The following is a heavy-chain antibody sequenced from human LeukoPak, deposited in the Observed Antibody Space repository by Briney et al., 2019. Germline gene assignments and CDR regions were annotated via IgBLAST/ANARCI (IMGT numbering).Heavy chain of an antibody. Sequence: GGSLTLSCAASGFTFSSYAMSWVRQAPGKGLEWVSAIRGSGGGTYYANSVKGRFTISSDKSRDTLYLQMNSLRGEDTALYFCAKTPDYYGSGSSSYIDCWGQGTLVSVSS. D-gene: IGHD3-10*01. CDR3: AKTPDYYGSGSSSYIDC. J-gene: IGHJ4*02. CDR2: IRGSGGGT. CDR1: GFTFSSYA. V-gene: IGHV3-23*01.